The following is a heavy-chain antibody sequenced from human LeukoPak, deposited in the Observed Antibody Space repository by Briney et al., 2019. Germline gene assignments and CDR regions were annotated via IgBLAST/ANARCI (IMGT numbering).Heavy chain of an antibody. V-gene: IGHV3-30*02. J-gene: IGHJ4*02. D-gene: IGHD2-15*01. Sequence: GGSLRLSCAASGFTFSSYGMHWVRQAPGKGLEWVAFIRYDGSNKYYADSVKGRFTISRDNSKNTLYLQMNSLRAEDTAVYYCAKERLRYCSGGSCYVLDYWGQGTLVTVSS. CDR3: AKERLRYCSGGSCYVLDY. CDR2: IRYDGSNK. CDR1: GFTFSSYG.